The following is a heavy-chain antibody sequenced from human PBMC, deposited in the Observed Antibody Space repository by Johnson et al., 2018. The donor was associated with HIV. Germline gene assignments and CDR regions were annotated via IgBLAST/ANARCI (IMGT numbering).Heavy chain of an antibody. V-gene: IGHV3-23*04. Sequence: MQLVESGGGWVKPGGSLRLSCAASGFSFSDYYMSWIRQAPGISGSGGSTYYADSVKGRFTISRDNSKNTLFLQMNSLRAEDTAVYYCAKHSSSWYDDAFDIWGQGTMVTVSS. J-gene: IGHJ3*02. CDR3: AKHSSSWYDDAFDI. CDR1: GFSFSDYY. D-gene: IGHD6-13*01. CDR2: ISGSGGST.